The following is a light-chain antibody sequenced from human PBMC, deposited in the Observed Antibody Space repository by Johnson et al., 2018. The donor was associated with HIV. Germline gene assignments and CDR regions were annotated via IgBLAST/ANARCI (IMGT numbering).Light chain of an antibody. Sequence: QSVLTQPPSVSAAPGQKVSISCSGSSSNIGNNYVSWYQQLPGTAPKLLIFENNKRPSGIPDRFSGSKSGTSATLGITGLQTGDEADYYCATWDTSLSAGGVFGPGTKVTVL. CDR3: ATWDTSLSAGGV. CDR1: SSNIGNNY. J-gene: IGLJ1*01. CDR2: ENN. V-gene: IGLV1-51*02.